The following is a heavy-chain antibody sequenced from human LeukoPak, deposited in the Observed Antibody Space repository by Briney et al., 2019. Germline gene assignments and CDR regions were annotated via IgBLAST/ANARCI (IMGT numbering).Heavy chain of an antibody. Sequence: GGSLRLSCAASGFTFSRLAMTWVRQAPGKGLEWVSTISASGPYYADAVRGRFTISRDNSRNTLSLQMDSLRAEDTAVYYCARVPAERGRDIDYWGQGTLVTVSS. CDR3: ARVPAERGRDIDY. CDR2: ISASGP. CDR1: GFTFSRLA. V-gene: IGHV3-23*01. J-gene: IGHJ4*02. D-gene: IGHD2-2*01.